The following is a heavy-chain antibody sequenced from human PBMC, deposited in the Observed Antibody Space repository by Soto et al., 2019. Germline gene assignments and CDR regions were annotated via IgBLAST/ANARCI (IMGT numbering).Heavy chain of an antibody. D-gene: IGHD6-6*01. CDR3: ARDQHPTIAARPYYYYYGMDV. CDR2: ISSSSSYI. CDR1: GFTFSSYS. V-gene: IGHV3-21*01. Sequence: GGSLRLSCAASGFTFSSYSMNWVRQAPGKGLEWVSSISSSSSYIYYADSVKGRFTISRDNAKNSLYLQMNSLRAEDTAVYYCARDQHPTIAARPYYYYYGMDVWGQGTTVTVS. J-gene: IGHJ6*02.